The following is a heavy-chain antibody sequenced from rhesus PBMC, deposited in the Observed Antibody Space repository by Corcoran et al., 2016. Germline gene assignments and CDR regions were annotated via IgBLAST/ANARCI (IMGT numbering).Heavy chain of an antibody. D-gene: IGHD5-24*01. CDR2: INGNRWST. V-gene: IGHV4-80*01. Sequence: QVQLQESGPGLVKPSETLSLTCAVSGGSFSSYWWSWIRQPPGKGREWIGEINGNRWSTNDTPPLSDRGTISKDASKNQFSLKLSSVAAADTAVYYCARGGSGYSYSPHYFDYWAQGVLVTVSS. J-gene: IGHJ4*01. CDR1: GGSFSSYW. CDR3: ARGGSGYSYSPHYFDY.